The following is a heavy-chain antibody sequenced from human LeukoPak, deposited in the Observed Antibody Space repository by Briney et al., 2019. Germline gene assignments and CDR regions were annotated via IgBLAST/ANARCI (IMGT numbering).Heavy chain of an antibody. CDR2: ISYSGNT. J-gene: IGHJ5*02. Sequence: SETLSLTCTVSGGSISSYYWSWIRQPPGKGLEWIGYISYSGNTNYNPSLKSRVTISIDTSKNQFSLKLSSVTAADTAVYYCARGRYSAGDNWFDPWGQGTLVTVSS. V-gene: IGHV4-59*01. CDR3: ARGRYSAGDNWFDP. D-gene: IGHD3-9*01. CDR1: GGSISSYY.